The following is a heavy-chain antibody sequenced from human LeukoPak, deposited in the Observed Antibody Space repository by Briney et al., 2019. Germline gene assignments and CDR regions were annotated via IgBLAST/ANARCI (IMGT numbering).Heavy chain of an antibody. V-gene: IGHV4-30-4*02. J-gene: IGHJ4*02. CDR1: GGSISSGDYY. CDR3: ARSSWIQLPPSY. Sequence: SETLSLTCTVSGGSISSGDYYWSWIRQPPGKGLEWIGYIYYSGSTYYNPSLKSRVTISVDTSKNQFSLKLSSVTAADTAVYYCARSSWIQLPPSYWGQGTLVTVSS. D-gene: IGHD5-18*01. CDR2: IYYSGST.